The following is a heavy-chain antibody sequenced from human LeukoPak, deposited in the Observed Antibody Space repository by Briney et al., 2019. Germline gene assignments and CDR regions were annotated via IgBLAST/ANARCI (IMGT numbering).Heavy chain of an antibody. CDR1: GGTFSSYA. D-gene: IGHD3-22*01. Sequence: SVKVSCKASGGTFSSYAISWVRQAPGQGLEWMGGIIPIFGTANYAQKFQGKVTITADESTSTAYMELSSLRSEDTAVYYCARQTMIVVVTEYYYYGMDVWGQGTTVTVSS. V-gene: IGHV1-69*13. J-gene: IGHJ6*02. CDR2: IIPIFGTA. CDR3: ARQTMIVVVTEYYYYGMDV.